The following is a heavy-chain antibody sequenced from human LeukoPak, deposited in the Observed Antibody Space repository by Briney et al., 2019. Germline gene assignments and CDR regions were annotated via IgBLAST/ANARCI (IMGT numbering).Heavy chain of an antibody. D-gene: IGHD3-10*01. J-gene: IGHJ4*02. V-gene: IGHV7-4-1*02. CDR3: ARDFGRFGY. Sequence: ASVKVSCKASGYTFTNYAMNWVRQAPGQGLEWMGWINTNAANPTYAQGFTGRFVFSFDTSVSTAYLQISSLKAEDTAVYYCARDFGRFGYWGQGTLVTVSS. CDR1: GYTFTNYA. CDR2: INTNAANP.